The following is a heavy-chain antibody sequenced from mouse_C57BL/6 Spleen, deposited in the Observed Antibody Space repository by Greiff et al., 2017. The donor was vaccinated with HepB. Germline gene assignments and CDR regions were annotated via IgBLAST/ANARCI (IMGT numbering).Heavy chain of an antibody. J-gene: IGHJ4*01. Sequence: VQLKESVAELVRPGASVKLSCTASGFNIKNTYMHWVKQRPEQGLEWIGRIDPANGNTKYAPKFQGKATITADTSSNTAYLQLSSLTSEDTAIYYCARSYYGSRFYYAMDYWGQGTSVTVSS. CDR1: GFNIKNTY. D-gene: IGHD1-1*01. V-gene: IGHV14-3*01. CDR3: ARSYYGSRFYYAMDY. CDR2: IDPANGNT.